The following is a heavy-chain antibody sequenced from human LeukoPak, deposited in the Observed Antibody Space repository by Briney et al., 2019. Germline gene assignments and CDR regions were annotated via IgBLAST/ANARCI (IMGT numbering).Heavy chain of an antibody. CDR1: GYTFTDYY. CDR2: VDPEDGET. J-gene: IGHJ6*03. Sequence: ASVKVSCKVSGYTFTDYYMHWVQQAPGKGLEWMGLVDPEDGETIYAEKFQGRVTITADTSTDTAYMELSNLRSEDTAVYYCATLNPDSTYYYYMDVWGKGTTVTVSS. V-gene: IGHV1-69-2*01. D-gene: IGHD2/OR15-2a*01. CDR3: ATLNPDSTYYYYMDV.